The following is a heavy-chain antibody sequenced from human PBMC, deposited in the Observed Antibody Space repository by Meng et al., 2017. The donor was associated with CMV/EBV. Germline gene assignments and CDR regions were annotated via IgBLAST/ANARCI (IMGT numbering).Heavy chain of an antibody. J-gene: IGHJ4*02. D-gene: IGHD3-3*01. Sequence: LSLTCAASGFTFSSYSMSWVRQAPGKGLEWVSSISSSSSYIYYADSVKGRFTISRDNAKNSLYLQMNSLRAEDTAVYYCARAIGVVIKIERLSLYYFDYWGQGTLVTVSS. CDR1: GFTFSSYS. V-gene: IGHV3-21*01. CDR2: ISSSSSYI. CDR3: ARAIGVVIKIERLSLYYFDY.